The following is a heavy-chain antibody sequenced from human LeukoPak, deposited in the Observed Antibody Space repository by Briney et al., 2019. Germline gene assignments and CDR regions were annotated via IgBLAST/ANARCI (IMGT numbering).Heavy chain of an antibody. Sequence: PSETLSLTCTVSGGSISSYYWSWIRQPPGEGLEWIAYIYYSGNANYNPSLESRVTISVDTSQNQFSLKVRSVTVADTAVYYCARHKEGYCDGGSCPYYFDYWGQGSLVTVSS. D-gene: IGHD2-15*01. CDR1: GGSISSYY. V-gene: IGHV4-59*08. CDR2: IYYSGNA. J-gene: IGHJ4*02. CDR3: ARHKEGYCDGGSCPYYFDY.